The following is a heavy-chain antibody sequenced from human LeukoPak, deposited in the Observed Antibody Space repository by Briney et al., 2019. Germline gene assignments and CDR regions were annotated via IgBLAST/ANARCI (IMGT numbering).Heavy chain of an antibody. CDR2: ISAYNGNT. J-gene: IGHJ6*03. V-gene: IGHV1-18*01. Sequence: ASVKVSCKASGYTFTSYGISWVRQAPGQGLERMGWISAYNGNTNYAQNLQDRVTMTTDTSSSTAYMELRSLRSDDTAVYYCARDGMTTVTYYYYYYMDVWGKGTTVTVSS. CDR1: GYTFTSYG. D-gene: IGHD4-17*01. CDR3: ARDGMTTVTYYYYYYMDV.